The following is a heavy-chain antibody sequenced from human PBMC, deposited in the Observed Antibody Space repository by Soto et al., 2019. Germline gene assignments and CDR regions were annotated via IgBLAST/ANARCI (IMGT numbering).Heavy chain of an antibody. Sequence: ASVKVSCKASGYTFTNYGISWVRQAPGQGLEWMGWISGHNGNTNYAQKLQGRVTMTTDTSTSTAYMELRSLRSDDTAVYYSARDYYGSGSPRYPFFYWGQGTLVTVSS. CDR1: GYTFTNYG. D-gene: IGHD3-10*01. CDR3: ARDYYGSGSPRYPFFY. CDR2: ISGHNGNT. J-gene: IGHJ4*02. V-gene: IGHV1-18*01.